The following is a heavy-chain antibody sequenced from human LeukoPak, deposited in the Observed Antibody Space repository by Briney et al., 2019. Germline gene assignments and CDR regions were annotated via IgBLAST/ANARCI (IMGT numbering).Heavy chain of an antibody. Sequence: GGSLRLSCVASGFTLSSNSMTWVRQVPGKGLEWVSLISSDSYYKYYGDSVKGRFTVSRDNAKNSLYLQMNSLRAEDTAVYYCARSYYDFWSGYYPPYYYYGMDVWGQGTTVTVSS. CDR3: ARSYYDFWSGYYPPYYYYGMDV. D-gene: IGHD3-3*01. CDR1: GFTLSSNS. V-gene: IGHV3-21*04. CDR2: ISSDSYYK. J-gene: IGHJ6*02.